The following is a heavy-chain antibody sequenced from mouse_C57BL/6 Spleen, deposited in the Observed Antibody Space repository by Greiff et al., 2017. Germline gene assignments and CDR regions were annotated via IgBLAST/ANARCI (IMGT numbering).Heavy chain of an antibody. D-gene: IGHD1-1*01. CDR3: AREEYGSSDY. J-gene: IGHJ2*01. Sequence: VQLQQSGAELVRPGTSVKVSCKASGYAFTNYLIEWVKQRPGQGLEWIGVINPGSGGTNYNEKFKGKATLTADKSSSTAYMQLSSLPSEDSAVYCCAREEYGSSDYWGQGTTLTVSS. CDR1: GYAFTNYL. CDR2: INPGSGGT. V-gene: IGHV1-54*01.